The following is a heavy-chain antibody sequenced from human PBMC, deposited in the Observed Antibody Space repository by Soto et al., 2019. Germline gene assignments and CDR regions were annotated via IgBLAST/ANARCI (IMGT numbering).Heavy chain of an antibody. V-gene: IGHV3-33*01. CDR3: AREVKVVTYNYYYGMDV. J-gene: IGHJ6*02. D-gene: IGHD3-22*01. CDR1: GFTFTNYG. Sequence: QVHLVESGGGVVQPGRSLRLSCAASGFTFTNYGMYWVRQAPGKGLEWVALIWFDGSDKYYADYVKGRFTISRDSSKNTLYLQMNSLRAEDTAVYYCAREVKVVTYNYYYGMDVWGQGTTVTVSS. CDR2: IWFDGSDK.